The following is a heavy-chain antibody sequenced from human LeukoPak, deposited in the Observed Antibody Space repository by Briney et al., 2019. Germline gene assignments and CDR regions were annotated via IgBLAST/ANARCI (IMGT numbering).Heavy chain of an antibody. D-gene: IGHD5-12*01. J-gene: IGHJ3*02. CDR2: IYYSGST. CDR1: GGSVSSGSYY. V-gene: IGHV4-61*01. Sequence: SETLSLTCTVSGGSVSSGSYYWSWIRQPPGKGLEWIGYIYYSGSTNYNPSLKSRVTISVDTSKNQFSLKLSSVTAADTAVYYCASVPVGDGYDDAFDIWGQGTMVTVAS. CDR3: ASVPVGDGYDDAFDI.